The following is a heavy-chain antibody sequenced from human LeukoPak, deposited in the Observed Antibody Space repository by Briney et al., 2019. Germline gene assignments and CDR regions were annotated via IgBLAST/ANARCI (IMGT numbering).Heavy chain of an antibody. Sequence: SETLSLTCAVHGGSFSGYYWSWIRQPPGKGLEWIGEINHSGSTNYNPSLKSRVTISVDTSKNQFSLKLSSVTAADTAVYYCAREARRFDYWGQGTLVTVSS. J-gene: IGHJ4*02. CDR3: AREARRFDY. CDR1: GGSFSGYY. V-gene: IGHV4-34*01. CDR2: INHSGST.